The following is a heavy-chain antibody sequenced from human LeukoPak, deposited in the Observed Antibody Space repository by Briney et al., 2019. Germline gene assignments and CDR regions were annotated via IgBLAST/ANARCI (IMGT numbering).Heavy chain of an antibody. J-gene: IGHJ4*02. CDR3: ARQDLTMVRGVIIAFFDY. Sequence: SETLSLTCTVSGGSISSSSYYWGWIRQPPGKGLEWIGSIYYSGSTYYNPSLKSRVTISVDTSKNQFSLKLSSVTAADTAVYYCARQDLTMVRGVIIAFFDYWGQGTLVTVSS. D-gene: IGHD3-10*01. CDR1: GGSISSSSYY. CDR2: IYYSGST. V-gene: IGHV4-39*01.